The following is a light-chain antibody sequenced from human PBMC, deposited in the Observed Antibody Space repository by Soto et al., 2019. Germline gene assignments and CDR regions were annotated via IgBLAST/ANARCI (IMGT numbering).Light chain of an antibody. V-gene: IGLV2-14*01. CDR1: SSDVGGYNH. Sequence: QSVLTQPASVSGSPGQSITISCTGTSSDVGGYNHVSWYQQHPGKAPTLMIYDVSNRPSGVSNRFSGSKSGNTASLTISGLQAEDEADYYCSSYTISSTYAFGTGTKVTVL. J-gene: IGLJ1*01. CDR3: SSYTISSTYA. CDR2: DVS.